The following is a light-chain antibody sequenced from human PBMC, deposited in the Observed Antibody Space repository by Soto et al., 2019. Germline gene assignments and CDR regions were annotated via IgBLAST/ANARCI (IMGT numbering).Light chain of an antibody. CDR3: SSYTSTSTLYV. CDR2: EVT. J-gene: IGLJ1*01. V-gene: IGLV2-14*01. CDR1: TSDVGGFNY. Sequence: QSALTQPASVSGSPGQSITISCTGTTSDVGGFNYVSWYQHHPGKAPKLIIYEVTSRPSGVSNRFSGSKSGNTASLTISGLQAEDEADYYCSSYTSTSTLYVFGTGTRSPS.